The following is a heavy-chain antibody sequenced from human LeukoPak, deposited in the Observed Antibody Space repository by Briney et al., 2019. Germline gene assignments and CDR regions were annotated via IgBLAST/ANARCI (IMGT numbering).Heavy chain of an antibody. CDR2: IRFDGNNE. V-gene: IGHV3-30*02. CDR1: GFTFSNYG. D-gene: IGHD3-10*01. Sequence: GGSLRLSCAAYGFTFSNYGMHWVRQAPGKGLEWMTFIRFDGNNEFYADSVKDRLTISRDNSKNTLYLQMNSLRTEDTAVYYCVADPFGRGVTGSLWLWGQGTLVTVSS. J-gene: IGHJ4*02. CDR3: VADPFGRGVTGSLWL.